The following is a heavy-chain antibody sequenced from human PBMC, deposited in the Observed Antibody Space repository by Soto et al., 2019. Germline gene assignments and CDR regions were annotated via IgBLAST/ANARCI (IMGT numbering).Heavy chain of an antibody. V-gene: IGHV4-59*01. CDR1: GGSISSYY. CDR2: IYYSGST. J-gene: IGHJ6*02. CDR3: ARVDQNYEKYYYYGMDV. Sequence: SETLSLTCTVSGGSISSYYWSWIRQPPGKGLEWIGYIYYSGSTNYNPSLKSRVTISVDTSKNQFSLKLSSVTAADTAVYYCARVDQNYEKYYYYGMDVWGQGTTVTVSS. D-gene: IGHD1-7*01.